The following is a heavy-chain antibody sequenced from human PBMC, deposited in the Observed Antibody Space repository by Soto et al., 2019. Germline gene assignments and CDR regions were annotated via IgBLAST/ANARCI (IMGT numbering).Heavy chain of an antibody. V-gene: IGHV4-59*08. CDR1: GDSINKYQ. CDR2: FYFST. Sequence: SETLSLTCTVSGDSINKYQWSWVRQPPGKGLEWIGCFYFSTNYNPALNSRVTISVDRSKNHFSLKPTSVTAADTAVYFCARSNTRYSSPDYWGQGTLVTVSS. D-gene: IGHD3-22*01. J-gene: IGHJ4*02. CDR3: ARSNTRYSSPDY.